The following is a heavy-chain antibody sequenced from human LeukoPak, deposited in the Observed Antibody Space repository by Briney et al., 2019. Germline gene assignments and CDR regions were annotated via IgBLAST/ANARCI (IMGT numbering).Heavy chain of an antibody. V-gene: IGHV4-4*02. CDR2: IYPTGDT. CDR3: ARDPPRGYGMDV. J-gene: IGHJ6*02. Sequence: PSETLSLTCDVSGGSITNANWWPWVRQTTGKGLEWIGEIYPTGDTNYNPSLKSRVTISMDKPKNQYSLRVTSMTAADTGVYYCARDPPRGYGMDVWGPGITVAVSS. CDR1: GGSITNANW.